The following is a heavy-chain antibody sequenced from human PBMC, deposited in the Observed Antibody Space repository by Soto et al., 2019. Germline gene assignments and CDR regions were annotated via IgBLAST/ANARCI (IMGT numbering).Heavy chain of an antibody. V-gene: IGHV1-3*01. CDR2: INVGDGHT. D-gene: IGHD5-12*01. J-gene: IGHJ4*02. CDR1: GYSFSSYA. CDR3: AREPYGGYEYDL. Sequence: ASVKVSCKASGYSFSSYAIHWVRQAPGQRLEWMGWINVGDGHTRYLEKFQGRVTITRDTSASTAYMELSSLRSDDTAVYYCAREPYGGYEYDLWGQGTLVTVSS.